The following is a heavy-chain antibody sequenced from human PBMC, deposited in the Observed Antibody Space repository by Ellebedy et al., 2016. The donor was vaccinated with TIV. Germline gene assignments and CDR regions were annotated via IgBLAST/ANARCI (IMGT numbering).Heavy chain of an antibody. J-gene: IGHJ4*02. CDR2: IHHSGTT. CDR3: GRDDYIVRGLIAY. Sequence: SETLSLTXAVSGGSISSAVWWSWVRQSPGKGLEWIGEIHHSGTTNYNPSLNSRVTISVDKSKNQFSLRLNSVTAADTAVYYCGRDDYIVRGLIAYWGQGTLVIVSS. D-gene: IGHD3-10*01. V-gene: IGHV4-4*02. CDR1: GGSISSAVW.